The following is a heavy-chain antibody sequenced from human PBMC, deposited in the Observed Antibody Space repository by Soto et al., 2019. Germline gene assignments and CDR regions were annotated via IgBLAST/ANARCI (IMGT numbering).Heavy chain of an antibody. CDR3: AHRLVAVGAFDI. J-gene: IGHJ3*02. CDR2: IYWDDDK. CDR1: GFSLSTSGVG. Sequence: QITLKESGPTLVKPTQTLTLTCTFSGFSLSTSGVGVGWIRQPPGKALEWLALIYWDDDKHSSPSLKSRLTTTTDSSKNQVVLTITIMDPVDTATYYCAHRLVAVGAFDIWGQGTMVTVSS. V-gene: IGHV2-5*02. D-gene: IGHD6-19*01.